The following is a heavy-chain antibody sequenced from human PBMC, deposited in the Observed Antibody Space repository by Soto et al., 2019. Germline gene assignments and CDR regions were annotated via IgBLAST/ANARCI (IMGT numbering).Heavy chain of an antibody. D-gene: IGHD2-2*02. J-gene: IGHJ5*02. CDR2: MNPNSGNT. CDR1: GYTFTSYD. Sequence: GASVKVSCKASGYTFTSYDINWVRQATGQGLEWMGWMNPNSGNTGYAQKFQGRVTMTRNTSISTAYMELRSLRSDDTAVYYCARDWTTLKDIVVVPAAIALGSKKGLDPWGQGTLVTVSS. CDR3: ARDWTTLKDIVVVPAAIALGSKKGLDP. V-gene: IGHV1-8*01.